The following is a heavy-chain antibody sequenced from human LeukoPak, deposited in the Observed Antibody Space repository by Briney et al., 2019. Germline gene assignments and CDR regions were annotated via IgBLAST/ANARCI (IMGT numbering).Heavy chain of an antibody. CDR3: ASSRLYYDSSGYYNYYMDV. D-gene: IGHD3-22*01. CDR2: INPNSGGT. V-gene: IGHV1-2*02. CDR1: GYTFTGYY. J-gene: IGHJ6*03. Sequence: RASVKVSCKASGYTFTGYYMHWVRQAPGQGLEWMGWINPNSGGTNYAQKFQGRVTMTRDTSISTAYMELSRLRSDDTAVYYCASSRLYYDSSGYYNYYMDVWGKGTTVTVSS.